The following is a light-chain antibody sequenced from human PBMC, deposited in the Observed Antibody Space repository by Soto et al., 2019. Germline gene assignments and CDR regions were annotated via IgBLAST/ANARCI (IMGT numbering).Light chain of an antibody. CDR3: QQYNNWPMYT. Sequence: EIGMTQSPATLSVSPGERATLSCRASQSVSSNLAWYQQKPGQAPRLLIYGASTRATGIPARFSGSGSGTEFTLTISSLQSEDFAVYSCQQYNNWPMYTFGQGTKLEIK. V-gene: IGKV3-15*01. J-gene: IGKJ2*01. CDR2: GAS. CDR1: QSVSSN.